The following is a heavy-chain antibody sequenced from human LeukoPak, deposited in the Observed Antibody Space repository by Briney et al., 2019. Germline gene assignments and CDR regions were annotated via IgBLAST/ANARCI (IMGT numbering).Heavy chain of an antibody. D-gene: IGHD3-10*01. V-gene: IGHV3-74*01. CDR1: GFTFSGYL. CDR2: INNDASST. CDR3: ARGRGAANDAFDI. J-gene: IGHJ3*02. Sequence: PGGSLRLSCAASGFTFSGYLMHWVRQAPGKGLLWVSRINNDASSTSYADSVKGRFTISRHNSKNTLYLQMNSLRADDTAVYYCARGRGAANDAFDIWGQGTMVTVSS.